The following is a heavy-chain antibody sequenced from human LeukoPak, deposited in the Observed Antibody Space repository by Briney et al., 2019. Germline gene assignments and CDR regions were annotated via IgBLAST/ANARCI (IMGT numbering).Heavy chain of an antibody. CDR1: GFTFSNYG. V-gene: IGHV3-48*01. Sequence: GGSLRLSCVASGFTFSNYGMNWVRQAPGKGLEWVSYISSSSSTIYYADSVKGRFTISRDNAKNSLYLQVDSLRAEDTAVYYCATNKVTPAYVSGYYFDYWGQGTLVTVSS. J-gene: IGHJ4*02. CDR2: ISSSSSTI. CDR3: ATNKVTPAYVSGYYFDY. D-gene: IGHD3-16*01.